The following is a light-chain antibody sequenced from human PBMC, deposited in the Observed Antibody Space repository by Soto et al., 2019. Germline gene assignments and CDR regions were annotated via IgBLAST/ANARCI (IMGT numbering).Light chain of an antibody. CDR3: NSYTGSSTYV. CDR2: EVS. V-gene: IGLV2-18*02. CDR1: SSDVGSYNR. Sequence: QSVLPQPPSVSGSPGQSVAISCTGTSSDVGSYNRVSWYQQPPGAAPKLMIYEVSNRPSGVPDRFSGSKSGNTASLTISGLQAEDEADYYRNSYTGSSTYVFGTGTKVTVL. J-gene: IGLJ1*01.